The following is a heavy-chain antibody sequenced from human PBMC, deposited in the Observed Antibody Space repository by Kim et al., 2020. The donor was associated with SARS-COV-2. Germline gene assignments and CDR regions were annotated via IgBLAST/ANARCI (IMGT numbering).Heavy chain of an antibody. J-gene: IGHJ4*02. V-gene: IGHV2-5*01. CDR1: GFSLSTSGVG. D-gene: IGHD6-19*01. Sequence: SGPTLVNPTQTLTLTCTFSGFSLSTSGVGVGWIRQPPGKALEWLALIYWNADKRYSPSLKRRLTITKDTSKNQVVLTMTNMDPVETATYYCAHSPRPGIAVAGTSYDYWGQGTLVTVSS. CDR3: AHSPRPGIAVAGTSYDY. CDR2: IYWNADK.